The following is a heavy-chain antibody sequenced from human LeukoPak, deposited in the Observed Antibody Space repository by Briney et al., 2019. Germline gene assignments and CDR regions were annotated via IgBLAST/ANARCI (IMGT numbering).Heavy chain of an antibody. Sequence: GASVKVSCKASGGTFSSYAISWVRQAPGRGLEWMGGIIPIFGTANYAQKFQGRVTITTDESTSTAYMELSSLRSEDTAVYYCARGTRTIGWFDPWGQGTLVTVSS. D-gene: IGHD1/OR15-1a*01. CDR2: IIPIFGTA. CDR3: ARGTRTIGWFDP. CDR1: GGTFSSYA. J-gene: IGHJ5*02. V-gene: IGHV1-69*05.